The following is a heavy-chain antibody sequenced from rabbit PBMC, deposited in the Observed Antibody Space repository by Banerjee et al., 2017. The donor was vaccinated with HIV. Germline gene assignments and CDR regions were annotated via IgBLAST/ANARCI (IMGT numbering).Heavy chain of an antibody. D-gene: IGHD1-1*01. V-gene: IGHV1S45*01. Sequence: QEQLVESGGGLVKPGASLTLTCKASGFSFSNKAVMCWVRQAPGKGLEWIACIDTSYGDTDYANWPKGRFTISKTSSTTVTLQMTSLTAADTATYFCARNYVNAFDPWGPGTLVTVS. J-gene: IGHJ2*01. CDR3: ARNYVNAFDP. CDR1: GFSFSNKAV. CDR2: IDTSYGDT.